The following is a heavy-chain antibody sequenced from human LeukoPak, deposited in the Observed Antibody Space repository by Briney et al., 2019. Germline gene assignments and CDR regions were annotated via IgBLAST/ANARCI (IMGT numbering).Heavy chain of an antibody. CDR3: ARDRPYKTTGDYGSDYFDY. CDR1: GYTFTSYG. Sequence: ASVKVSCKASGYTFTSYGISWVRQAPGQGLEWMGWISAYNGNTNYAQKLQGRVTMTTDTSTSTAYMGLRSLRSDDTAVYYCARDRPYKTTGDYGSDYFDYWGQGTLVTVSS. V-gene: IGHV1-18*01. J-gene: IGHJ4*02. CDR2: ISAYNGNT. D-gene: IGHD4-17*01.